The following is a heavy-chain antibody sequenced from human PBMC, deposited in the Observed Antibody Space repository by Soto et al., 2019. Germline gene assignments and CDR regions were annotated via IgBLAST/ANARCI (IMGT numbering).Heavy chain of an antibody. J-gene: IGHJ4*02. D-gene: IGHD3-3*01. CDR2: ISAYNGNT. Sequence: ASVKVSCKASGYTFTSYCISWVLQAPGQGLEWMGWISAYNGNTNYAQKLQGRVTMTTDTSTSTAYMELRSLRSDDTAVYYCARDLAITIFGVAMGYWGQGTLVTVSS. CDR1: GYTFTSYC. V-gene: IGHV1-18*01. CDR3: ARDLAITIFGVAMGY.